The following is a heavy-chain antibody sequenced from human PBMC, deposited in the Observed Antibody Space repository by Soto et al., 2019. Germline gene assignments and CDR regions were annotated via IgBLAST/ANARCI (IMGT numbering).Heavy chain of an antibody. D-gene: IGHD3-10*01. J-gene: IGHJ4*02. CDR2: INSDGSRT. CDR1: GFTFSSYW. CDR3: AAYGSGSSYTAFNY. V-gene: IGHV3-74*03. Sequence: LRLSCAASGFTFSSYWMHWVRQAPGKGLVWVSRINSDGSRTMYADSVKGRFTISRESSKNTLYLQMTNLRAEDTAVYYCAAYGSGSSYTAFNYWGQGTLVTVSS.